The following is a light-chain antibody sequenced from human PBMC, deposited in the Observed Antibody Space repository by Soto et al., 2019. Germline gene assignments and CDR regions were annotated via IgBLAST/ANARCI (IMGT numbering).Light chain of an antibody. CDR1: NIGGKS. J-gene: IGLJ2*01. CDR2: MDN. V-gene: IGLV3-21*01. Sequence: SYVLTHLPSVSVAPGQTATITCGGANIGGKSVHWYQQRPGQAPLMVIYMDNERPSGIPERFSGSNSGNTATLTINGIEAGDEADYFCQAWESDGAHPLFGGGTKLTVL. CDR3: QAWESDGAHPL.